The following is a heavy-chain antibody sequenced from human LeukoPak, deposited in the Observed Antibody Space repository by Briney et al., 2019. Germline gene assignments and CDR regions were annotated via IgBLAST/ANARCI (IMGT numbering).Heavy chain of an antibody. CDR3: AREAVVYHYAVDV. CDR2: INHRGRT. V-gene: IGHV4-34*01. J-gene: IGHJ6*02. D-gene: IGHD2-15*01. CDR1: GGSFSDYY. Sequence: SETLSLTCAVYGGSFSDYYWSWIRQSPGKGLEWIGEINHRGRTNFNPSLKRRVSMSVDTSNNQVSLLVRSVTAADTGVYYCAREAVVYHYAVDVWGQGTTVTVSS.